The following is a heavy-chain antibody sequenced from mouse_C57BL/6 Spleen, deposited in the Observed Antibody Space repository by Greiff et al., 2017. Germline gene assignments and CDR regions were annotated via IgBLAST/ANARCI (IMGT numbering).Heavy chain of an antibody. Sequence: DVKLVESGGGLVQPGGSMKLSCVASGFTFSNYWMNWVRQSPEKGLEWVAHIRLKYDNYATHYAESVKGRFTISRDDSKSGVYLQMNNLRAEDTGLYCGTDIYYEFPYWGKGTLVTVSA. CDR3: TDIYYEFPY. V-gene: IGHV6-3*01. J-gene: IGHJ3*01. D-gene: IGHD2-4*01. CDR1: GFTFSNYW. CDR2: IRLKYDNYAT.